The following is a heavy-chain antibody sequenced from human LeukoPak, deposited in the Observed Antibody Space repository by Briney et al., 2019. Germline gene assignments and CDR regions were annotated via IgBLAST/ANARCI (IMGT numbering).Heavy chain of an antibody. CDR1: GYTFTGYY. CDR2: INPNSGGT. Sequence: GASVKVSCKASGYTFTGYYMHWLRQAPGQGLEWMGWINPNSGGTNYAQKFQGRVTMTRDTSISTAYMELSRLRSDDTAVYYCAREYSSSPEGFDPWGQGTLVTVSS. J-gene: IGHJ5*02. V-gene: IGHV1-2*02. CDR3: AREYSSSPEGFDP. D-gene: IGHD6-6*01.